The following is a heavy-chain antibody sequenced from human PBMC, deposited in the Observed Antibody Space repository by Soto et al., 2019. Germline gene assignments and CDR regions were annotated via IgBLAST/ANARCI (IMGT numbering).Heavy chain of an antibody. CDR3: ARGRSLWFGGNDAFDI. CDR1: GYTFTTYD. J-gene: IGHJ3*02. CDR2: MNPNSGNT. Sequence: GASLKFYYNPSGYTFTTYDINWVRQATGQGLEWMGWMNPNSGNTGYAQKFQGRVTMTRNTSISTAYMELSSLRSEDTAVYYCARGRSLWFGGNDAFDIWGQGTMVTVSS. D-gene: IGHD3-10*01. V-gene: IGHV1-8*01.